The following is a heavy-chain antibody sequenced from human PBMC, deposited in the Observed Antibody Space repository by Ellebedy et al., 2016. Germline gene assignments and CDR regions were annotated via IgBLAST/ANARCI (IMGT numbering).Heavy chain of an antibody. J-gene: IGHJ4*02. D-gene: IGHD3-10*01. Sequence: GGSLRLSCAASGFTVSAIHMSWVRQAPGKGLEWVSAIFSDETTYYADSVKDRFTISRDNSKNTLYLQMSSLRAEDTAVYYCVKPSGRNLEVLFFDYWGQGTLVTVSS. CDR1: GFTVSAIH. V-gene: IGHV3-66*04. CDR3: VKPSGRNLEVLFFDY. CDR2: IFSDETT.